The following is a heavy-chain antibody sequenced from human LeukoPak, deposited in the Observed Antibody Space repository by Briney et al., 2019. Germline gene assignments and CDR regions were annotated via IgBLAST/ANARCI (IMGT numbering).Heavy chain of an antibody. CDR1: GYTFTSYD. D-gene: IGHD2-15*01. Sequence: ASVKVSCKASGYTFTSYDINWVRQATGQGLEWMGWMNPNSGNTGYAQKFQGRVTMTRNTSISTAYMELSSLRSEDTAVYYCARSHCSGGSCPFDYWGQGTLVTVSS. V-gene: IGHV1-8*01. CDR3: ARSHCSGGSCPFDY. J-gene: IGHJ4*02. CDR2: MNPNSGNT.